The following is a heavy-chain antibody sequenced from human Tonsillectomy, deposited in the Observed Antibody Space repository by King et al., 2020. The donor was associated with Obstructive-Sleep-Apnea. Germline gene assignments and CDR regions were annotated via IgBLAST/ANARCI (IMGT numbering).Heavy chain of an antibody. CDR3: ARYCSSTSCPRGRYYYYGMDV. Sequence: VQLVESGGGVVQPGRSLRLSCAASGFTFSSYGMHWVPQAPGKGLEWVAVIWYDGSNKYYADSVKGRFTISRDNSKNTLYLQMNSLRAEDTAVYYCARYCSSTSCPRGRYYYYGMDVWGQGTTVTVSS. V-gene: IGHV3-33*01. CDR2: IWYDGSNK. J-gene: IGHJ6*02. CDR1: GFTFSSYG. D-gene: IGHD2-2*01.